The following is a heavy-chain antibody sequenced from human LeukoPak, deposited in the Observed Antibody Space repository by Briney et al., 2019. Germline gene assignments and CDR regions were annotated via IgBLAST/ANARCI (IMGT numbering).Heavy chain of an antibody. CDR3: ARVDSSGYYYAMDY. D-gene: IGHD3-22*01. CDR2: ISAYNGNT. CDR1: GYTFTSYY. Sequence: ASVKVSCKASGYTFTSYYMHWVRQAPGQGLEWMGWISAYNGNTNYAQKLQGRVTMTTDTSTSTAYMELRSLRSDDTAVYYCARVDSSGYYYAMDYRGQGTLVTVSS. V-gene: IGHV1-18*04. J-gene: IGHJ4*02.